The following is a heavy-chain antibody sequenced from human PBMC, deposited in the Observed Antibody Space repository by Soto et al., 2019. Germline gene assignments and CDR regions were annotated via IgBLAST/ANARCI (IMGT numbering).Heavy chain of an antibody. J-gene: IGHJ4*02. CDR1: GFTFSSYA. Sequence: GGSLRLSCVASGFTFSSYAMSWVRQAPGKGLEWVSAISGSGGSTYYADSVKGRFTISRDNSKNTLYLQMNSLRAEDTAVYYCAKDGMQDKTYYDFWSGYYTGFDYWGQGTLVTVSS. V-gene: IGHV3-23*01. D-gene: IGHD3-3*01. CDR3: AKDGMQDKTYYDFWSGYYTGFDY. CDR2: ISGSGGST.